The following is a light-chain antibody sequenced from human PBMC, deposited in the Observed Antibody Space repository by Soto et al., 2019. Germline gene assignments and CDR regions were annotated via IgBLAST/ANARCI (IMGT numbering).Light chain of an antibody. J-gene: IGKJ1*01. CDR3: QQYGSSHT. V-gene: IGKV3-20*01. CDR2: GAS. Sequence: EIVIAQSPASLSFSPVERATLSCRASQSVSSSYLAWYQQKPGQAPRLLIYGASSRATGIPDRFSGSGSGTDFTLTISRLETEDFAVYYCQQYGSSHTFGQGTKVDIK. CDR1: QSVSSSY.